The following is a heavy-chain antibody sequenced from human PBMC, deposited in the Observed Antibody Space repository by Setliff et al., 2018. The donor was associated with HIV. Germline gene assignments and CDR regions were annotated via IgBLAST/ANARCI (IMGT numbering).Heavy chain of an antibody. CDR2: IFASGSS. CDR3: ARRIQLRDSSGRSCWTFDI. V-gene: IGHV4-4*09. D-gene: IGHD2-15*01. J-gene: IGHJ3*02. CDR1: GGSISSYC. Sequence: SETLSLTCTVSGGSISSYCWNWIRQPPGKGPEWIGYIFASGSSLYNPSLQSRVSISIDTSKNQFSLKLSSVTAADTAVYYCARRIQLRDSSGRSCWTFDIWGQGTMVTVSS.